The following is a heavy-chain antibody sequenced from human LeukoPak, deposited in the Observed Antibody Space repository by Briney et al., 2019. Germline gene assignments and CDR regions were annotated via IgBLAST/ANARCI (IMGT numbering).Heavy chain of an antibody. D-gene: IGHD2-21*01. CDR1: GFTFSSYW. V-gene: IGHV3-74*01. CDR2: IKSDGNTT. J-gene: IGHJ4*02. Sequence: GGSLRLSCVASGFTFSSYWMHWVRQAPGKGLVWVSRIKSDGNTTNYADSVKGRFTISKDNAKNTLYLQMNTLRAEDTAVYYCPRVGMISYSFDYWGQGTLVTVSS. CDR3: PRVGMISYSFDY.